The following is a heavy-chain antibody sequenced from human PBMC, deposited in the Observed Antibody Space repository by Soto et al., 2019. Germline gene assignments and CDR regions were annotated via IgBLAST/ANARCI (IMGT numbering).Heavy chain of an antibody. J-gene: IGHJ1*01. D-gene: IGHD3-22*01. CDR3: ARAVDYYDSSGYYTHEYFHH. CDR1: GYSFTSYG. CDR2: ISAYNGNT. Sequence: ASLKVACKPAGYSFTSYGISCVRHAAGQGLEWMGWISAYNGNTNYAQKLQGRVTMTTDTSTSTAYMELRSLRSDDTAVYYCARAVDYYDSSGYYTHEYFHHWGQGTLVTVSS. V-gene: IGHV1-18*01.